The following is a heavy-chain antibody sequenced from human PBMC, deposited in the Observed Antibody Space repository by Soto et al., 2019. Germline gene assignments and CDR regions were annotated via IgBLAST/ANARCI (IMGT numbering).Heavy chain of an antibody. CDR2: ISGSGGST. CDR1: GFTFSSYA. CDR3: AKYCSGGSCYPVGLGYYGMDV. J-gene: IGHJ6*02. D-gene: IGHD2-15*01. Sequence: GGSLRLSCAASGFTFSSYAMSWVRQAPGKGLEWVSAISGSGGSTYYADSVKGRLTISRDNSKNTLYLQMNSLRAEDTAVYYCAKYCSGGSCYPVGLGYYGMDVWGQGTTVTVSS. V-gene: IGHV3-23*01.